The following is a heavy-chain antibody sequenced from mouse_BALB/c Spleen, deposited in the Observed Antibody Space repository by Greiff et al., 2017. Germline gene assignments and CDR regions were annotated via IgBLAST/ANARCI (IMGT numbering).Heavy chain of an antibody. CDR1: GFTFSSFG. J-gene: IGHJ2*01. Sequence: EVQRVESGGGLVQPGGSRKLSCAASGFTFSSFGMHWVRQAPEKGLEWVAYISSGSSTIYYADTVKGRFTISRDNPKNTLFLQMTSLRSEDTAMYYCARSGYGSNLDYWGQGTTLTVSS. V-gene: IGHV5-17*02. CDR2: ISSGSSTI. D-gene: IGHD1-1*01. CDR3: ARSGYGSNLDY.